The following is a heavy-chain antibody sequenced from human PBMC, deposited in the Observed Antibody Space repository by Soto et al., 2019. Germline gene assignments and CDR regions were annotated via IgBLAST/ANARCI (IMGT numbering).Heavy chain of an antibody. Sequence: PGGSLRLSCVASGFSLANFPMNWVRQTPGKGLEWISYISPRGDNIYYAESVKGLFTISRDNARNSLFLQMNSLRDEDAALYYGAKGPRTNIAWPYYFDSWGQGVPVTVSS. J-gene: IGHJ4*02. V-gene: IGHV3-48*02. CDR3: AKGPRTNIAWPYYFDS. D-gene: IGHD2-21*01. CDR1: GFSLANFP. CDR2: ISPRGDNI.